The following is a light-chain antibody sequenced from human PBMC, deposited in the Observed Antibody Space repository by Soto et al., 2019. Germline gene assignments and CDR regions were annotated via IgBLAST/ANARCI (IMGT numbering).Light chain of an antibody. Sequence: QSALTQPASVSGSPGQSITISCTGTSSDVGGYNFGSWYQQHPGKVPKLMIYDVSNRPSGVSDRFTGSKSGNTASLIISGLQDEDEADYYCSSYTTSSTVVIGGGTKLTVL. CDR1: SSDVGGYNF. J-gene: IGLJ2*01. CDR2: DVS. V-gene: IGLV2-14*01. CDR3: SSYTTSSTVV.